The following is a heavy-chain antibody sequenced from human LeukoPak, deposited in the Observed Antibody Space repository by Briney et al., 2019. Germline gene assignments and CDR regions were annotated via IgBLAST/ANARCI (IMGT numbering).Heavy chain of an antibody. Sequence: SETLSLTCTVSGGSISSYYWSWIRQPPGKGLEWIGYIYYNGSTNYNPSLKSRVTISVDTSKNQFSLKLSSVTAADTAVYYCARGVVVRGAYYYSIDVWGKGTTVTVSS. D-gene: IGHD3-10*01. J-gene: IGHJ6*04. CDR2: IYYNGST. CDR1: GGSISSYY. CDR3: ARGVVVRGAYYYSIDV. V-gene: IGHV4-59*01.